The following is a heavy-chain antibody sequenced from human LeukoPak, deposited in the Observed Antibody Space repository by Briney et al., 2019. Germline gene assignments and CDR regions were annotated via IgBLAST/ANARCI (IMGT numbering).Heavy chain of an antibody. CDR3: AKDTSSIVGATFGDY. J-gene: IGHJ4*02. CDR2: ISGSGGST. D-gene: IGHD1-26*01. Sequence: GGSLRLSCAASGFTFSSYAMSWVRQAPGKGLEWVSAISGSGGSTYYADSVKGRFTISRDNSKNTLYLQMNSLRAEDTAVYYRAKDTSSIVGATFGDYWGQGTLVTVSS. CDR1: GFTFSSYA. V-gene: IGHV3-23*01.